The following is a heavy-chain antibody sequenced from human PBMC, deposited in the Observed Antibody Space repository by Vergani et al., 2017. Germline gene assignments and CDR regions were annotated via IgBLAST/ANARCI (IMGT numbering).Heavy chain of an antibody. CDR1: GFTFSSYS. CDR3: ARGEKQWLVGVWSFDY. Sequence: EVQLVESGGGLVQPGGSLRLSCAASGFTFSSYSMNWVRQAPGKGRELVSYISSSSSTIYYADSVKGRFTIARDNAKNSLYLQMNSLRAEDTAVYYCARGEKQWLVGVWSFDYWGQGTLVTVSS. D-gene: IGHD6-19*01. J-gene: IGHJ4*02. V-gene: IGHV3-48*04. CDR2: ISSSSSTI.